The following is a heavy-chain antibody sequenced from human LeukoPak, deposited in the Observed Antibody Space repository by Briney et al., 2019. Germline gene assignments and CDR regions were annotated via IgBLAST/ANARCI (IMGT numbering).Heavy chain of an antibody. CDR1: GFTFSTST. CDR3: VRIPNSANFPNWFDP. D-gene: IGHD4/OR15-4a*01. CDR2: ISGSSDKI. V-gene: IGHV3-21*01. J-gene: IGHJ5*02. Sequence: GGSLRLSCAASGFTFSTSTMNWVCQAPGKGLEWMSSISGSSDKIYYADSVKGRFTISRDNAKDSLYLQMNSLRAEDTAMYYCVRIPNSANFPNWFDPWGQGTLVTVSS.